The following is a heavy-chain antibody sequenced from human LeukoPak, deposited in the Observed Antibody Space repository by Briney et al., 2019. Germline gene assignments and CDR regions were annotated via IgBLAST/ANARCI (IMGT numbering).Heavy chain of an antibody. Sequence: SETLSLTCTVSGGSINDYYWTWIRQPPGKGLEWIGHIYYSGSTNYNPSLKSRVTISVDTSKNQFSLEVSSVTAADTAVYYCARRKSSVEMAPIPTWAFDSWGQGTLVTVSS. CDR2: IYYSGST. V-gene: IGHV4-59*08. CDR3: ARRKSSVEMAPIPTWAFDS. J-gene: IGHJ4*02. D-gene: IGHD5-24*01. CDR1: GGSINDYY.